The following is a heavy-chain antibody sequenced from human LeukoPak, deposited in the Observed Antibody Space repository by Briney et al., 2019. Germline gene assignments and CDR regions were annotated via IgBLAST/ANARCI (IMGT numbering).Heavy chain of an antibody. CDR3: AKSRAPTADPDAFDV. D-gene: IGHD1-14*01. J-gene: IGHJ3*01. Sequence: SVKGRFTISRDNSKNSLYLQMNSLRRVDTGLYYCAKSRAPTADPDAFDVWGQGTMVTISS. V-gene: IGHV3-30*02.